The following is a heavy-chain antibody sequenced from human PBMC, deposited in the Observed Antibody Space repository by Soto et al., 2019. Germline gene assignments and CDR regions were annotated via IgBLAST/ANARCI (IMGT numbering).Heavy chain of an antibody. D-gene: IGHD1-26*01. CDR1: GFTFSHYG. CDR2: ISYDGSNK. Sequence: QVQLVESGGGVVQPGRSLRLSCAASGFTFSHYGIHWVRQAPGKGLEWLAVISYDGSNKHYADSVKGRFTVSRDNSKNTPYLQMNSLRADHTAVYLCARYSGKYQGPIDYWGQGTLVTVSS. J-gene: IGHJ4*02. CDR3: ARYSGKYQGPIDY. V-gene: IGHV3-30*03.